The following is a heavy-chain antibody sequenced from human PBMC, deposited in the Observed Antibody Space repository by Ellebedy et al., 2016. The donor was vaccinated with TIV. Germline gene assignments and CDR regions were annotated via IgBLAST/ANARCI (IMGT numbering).Heavy chain of an antibody. V-gene: IGHV3-30*18. Sequence: GESLKISCAASGFTFSSYSMNWVRQAPGKGLGWVAVISYDGSNKYYADSVEGRFTVSRDNSKNTLYVQMNSLSVEDTAIYFCAKISRRVRGTHIVYYGMDVWGQGTTVTVSS. CDR3: AKISRRVRGTHIVYYGMDV. J-gene: IGHJ6*02. D-gene: IGHD3-10*01. CDR1: GFTFSSYS. CDR2: ISYDGSNK.